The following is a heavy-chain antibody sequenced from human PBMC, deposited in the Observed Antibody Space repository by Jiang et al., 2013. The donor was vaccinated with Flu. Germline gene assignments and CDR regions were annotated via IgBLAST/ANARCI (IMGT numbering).Heavy chain of an antibody. D-gene: IGHD6-6*01. V-gene: IGHV5-51*03. Sequence: GAEVKKPGESLKISCKGSGYSFTSYWIGWIRQMPGKGLEWMGIIYSGDSDTRYSPSFQGQVTISVDKSINTAYLQWSSLKASDTAIYYCARRPSSSVFDYWGQGTLVTVSS. J-gene: IGHJ4*02. CDR3: ARRPSSSVFDY. CDR1: GYSFTSYW. CDR2: IYSGDSDT.